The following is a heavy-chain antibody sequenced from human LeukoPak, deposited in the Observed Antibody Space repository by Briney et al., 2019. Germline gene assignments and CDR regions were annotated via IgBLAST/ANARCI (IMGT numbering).Heavy chain of an antibody. D-gene: IGHD6-13*01. CDR1: GFTFSDYY. J-gene: IGHJ4*02. Sequence: GGSLRLSCAASGFTFSDYYMSWVRQAPGKGLEWVSYISSSGSTIYYADSVKGRFTISRDNAKNSLYLQMNSLRAEDTAVYYCARLYSSSWVDYWGQGTLVTVSS. V-gene: IGHV3-11*01. CDR3: ARLYSSSWVDY. CDR2: ISSSGSTI.